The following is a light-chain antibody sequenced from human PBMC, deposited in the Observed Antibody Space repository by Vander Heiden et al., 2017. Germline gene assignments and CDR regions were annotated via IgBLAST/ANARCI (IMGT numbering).Light chain of an antibody. CDR1: SSNIGSNS. Sequence: QSVFTQPPSVSAAPGQKVTISCSGSSSNIGSNSVSYYQQFPGTAPKLLIYDNNQRPSGIPDRFSGSKSGTSATLGITGLQTGDEADYYCGAWDDSLSACVFGGGTKLTVL. CDR2: DNN. J-gene: IGLJ3*02. V-gene: IGLV1-51*01. CDR3: GAWDDSLSACV.